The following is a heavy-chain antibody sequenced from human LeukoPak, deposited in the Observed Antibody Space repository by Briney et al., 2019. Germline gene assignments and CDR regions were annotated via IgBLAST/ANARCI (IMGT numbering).Heavy chain of an antibody. V-gene: IGHV5-51*01. J-gene: IGHJ3*01. Sequence: GESLKISCKGRGYSFVSYWIGWVRQTPGKGLEWVGNIYPGDSDTRYSPSFQGQVTISADKSINTAYLEWNSLKTSDTAIYYCARDYCGGDCRDTFDFWGQGTMVTVSS. CDR1: GYSFVSYW. D-gene: IGHD2-21*02. CDR3: ARDYCGGDCRDTFDF. CDR2: IYPGDSDT.